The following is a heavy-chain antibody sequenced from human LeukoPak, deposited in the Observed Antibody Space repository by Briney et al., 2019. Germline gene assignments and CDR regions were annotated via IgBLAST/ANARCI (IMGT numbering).Heavy chain of an antibody. Sequence: GASVKVSCKASGYTFKNYDINWVRQAPGQGLEWMGWMNPNSGNTGFAQKFQDRVSMTRDTSIKTAYMELTSLRSGDTAVYYCARATPGGLHGYSFDYWGQGTVVTVYS. D-gene: IGHD5-24*01. J-gene: IGHJ4*02. V-gene: IGHV1-8*02. CDR3: ARATPGGLHGYSFDY. CDR1: GYTFKNYD. CDR2: MNPNSGNT.